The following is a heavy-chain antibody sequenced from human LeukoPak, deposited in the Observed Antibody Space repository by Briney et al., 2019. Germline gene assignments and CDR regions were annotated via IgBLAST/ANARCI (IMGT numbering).Heavy chain of an antibody. D-gene: IGHD6-19*01. CDR2: ISAYNGNT. CDR1: GYTFTSYG. CDR3: ARAIRSSGWYSGGY. Sequence: ASVKVSCKASGYTFTSYGISWVRQAPGQGLEWMGWISAYNGNTNYAQKLQGRVTMTTDTSTSTAYMELRSLRSDDTAVYYCARAIRSSGWYSGGYWGQGTLVTVSS. V-gene: IGHV1-18*01. J-gene: IGHJ4*02.